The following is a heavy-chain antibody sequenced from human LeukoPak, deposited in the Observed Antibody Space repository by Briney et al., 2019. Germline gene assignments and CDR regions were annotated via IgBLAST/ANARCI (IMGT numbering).Heavy chain of an antibody. Sequence: GASVKLSCKPSGGTVSDYPISWVRQAPGQGRELMGKIIPIFGSANYAQKFEGRVTITADKSTSTAYMQLSSLRSDDTAVYYCARVVAVAGTVAFDIWGQGTMVTVSS. J-gene: IGHJ3*02. CDR2: IIPIFGSA. CDR1: GGTVSDYP. V-gene: IGHV1-69*06. CDR3: ARVVAVAGTVAFDI. D-gene: IGHD6-19*01.